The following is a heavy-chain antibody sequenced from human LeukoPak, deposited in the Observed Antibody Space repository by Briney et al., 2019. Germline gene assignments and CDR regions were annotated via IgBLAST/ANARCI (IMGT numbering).Heavy chain of an antibody. CDR2: IYYSGST. CDR1: GGSISSHY. Sequence: PSETLSLTCTVSGGSISSHYWSWIRQPPGKGLEWIGYIYYSGSTNYNPSLKSRVTISVDTSKNQFSLKLSSVTAADTAVYYCARCGITMVRGVIDYWGQGTLVTVSS. V-gene: IGHV4-59*11. D-gene: IGHD3-10*01. CDR3: ARCGITMVRGVIDY. J-gene: IGHJ4*02.